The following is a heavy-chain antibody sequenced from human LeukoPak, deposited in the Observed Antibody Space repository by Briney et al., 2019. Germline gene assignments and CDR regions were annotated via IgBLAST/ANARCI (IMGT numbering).Heavy chain of an antibody. Sequence: GSLRLSCAASGFTFSSYAMSWVRQPPGKGLEWIGEINHSGSTNYNPSLKSRVTISVDTSKNQFSLNLSSVTAADTAVYYCARQSHVDTSMVFWGQGTLVTASS. CDR1: GFTFSSYA. CDR2: INHSGST. J-gene: IGHJ4*02. D-gene: IGHD5-18*01. V-gene: IGHV4-34*01. CDR3: ARQSHVDTSMVF.